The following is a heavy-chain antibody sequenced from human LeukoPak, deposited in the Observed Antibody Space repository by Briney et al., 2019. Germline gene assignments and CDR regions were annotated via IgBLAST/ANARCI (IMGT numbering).Heavy chain of an antibody. CDR1: GGSISSYY. Sequence: SETLSLTCTVSGGSISSYYWSWIRQPPGKGLEWIGYIYYSGSTNYNPSLKSRVTISVDTSKNQFSLKLSSVTAADTAVYYCARTPRYSSSWYERDDAFDIWGQGTMVTVSS. CDR3: ARTPRYSSSWYERDDAFDI. CDR2: IYYSGST. D-gene: IGHD6-13*01. J-gene: IGHJ3*02. V-gene: IGHV4-59*01.